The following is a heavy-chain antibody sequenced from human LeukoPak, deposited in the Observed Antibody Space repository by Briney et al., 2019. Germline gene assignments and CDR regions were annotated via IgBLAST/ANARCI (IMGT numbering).Heavy chain of an antibody. CDR3: ARVNFNCDYGMDV. D-gene: IGHD1-20*01. CDR1: GFTFNSYL. Sequence: GGSLRLSCAASGFTFNSYLMSWVRQAPGKGLEWVANIRQHGIEKYYASSLVGRISISRDNAKNSLYLQMNSLRAEDTAVYYCARVNFNCDYGMDVWGQGTTVTVSS. CDR2: IRQHGIEK. J-gene: IGHJ6*02. V-gene: IGHV3-7*01.